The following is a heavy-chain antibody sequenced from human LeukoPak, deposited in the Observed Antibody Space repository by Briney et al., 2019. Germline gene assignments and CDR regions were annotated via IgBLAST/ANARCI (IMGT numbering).Heavy chain of an antibody. Sequence: GRSLRLSRAPSRFTLTNSYMSWIRPAPPMGVAWVSYISGSSIYTKYADSVKGRFTISRDNAKNSLSLQMNSLRAEDTAVYYCARNRGGGSGYSDYWGQGTLVTVSS. D-gene: IGHD3-22*01. J-gene: IGHJ4*02. V-gene: IGHV3-11*03. CDR3: ARNRGGGSGYSDY. CDR1: RFTLTNSY. CDR2: ISGSSIYT.